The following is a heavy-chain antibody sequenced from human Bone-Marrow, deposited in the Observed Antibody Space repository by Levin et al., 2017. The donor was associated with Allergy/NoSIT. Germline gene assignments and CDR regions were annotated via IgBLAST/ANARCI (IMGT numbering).Heavy chain of an antibody. D-gene: IGHD7-27*01. Sequence: SETLSLTCGVSDDSISSSHWWTWVRQPPGKGLEWIGEIYHSGSTNYNPSLKSRVTISVEKSKNQSSLKLSSVTAADTAVYYGARRNVLAPGEEWFDPWGQGTLVTVSS. V-gene: IGHV4-4*02. J-gene: IGHJ5*02. CDR3: ARRNVLAPGEEWFDP. CDR1: DDSISSSHW. CDR2: IYHSGST.